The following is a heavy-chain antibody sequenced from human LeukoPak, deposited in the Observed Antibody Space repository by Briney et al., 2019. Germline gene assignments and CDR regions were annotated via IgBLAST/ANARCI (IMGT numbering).Heavy chain of an antibody. J-gene: IGHJ4*02. Sequence: SETLSLTCTVSGGSISSYYWSWIRQPPGKGLEWIGYIYYSGSTNYNPSLKSRVTISVDTSKNQFSLKLSSVTAADTAVYYCARSIGYSYGRLVDYWGQGTLVTVSS. CDR2: IYYSGST. CDR3: ARSIGYSYGRLVDY. CDR1: GGSISSYY. D-gene: IGHD5-18*01. V-gene: IGHV4-59*01.